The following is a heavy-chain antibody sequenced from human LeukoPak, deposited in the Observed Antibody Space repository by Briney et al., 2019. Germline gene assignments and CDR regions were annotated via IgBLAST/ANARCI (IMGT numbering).Heavy chain of an antibody. CDR2: IYTSGST. Sequence: SETLSLTCTVSGGSISSYYWSWIRQPAGKGLEWIGRIYTSGSTNYNPSLKSRVTISVDTSKNQFSLKLSSVTAADTAVYYCARVDFNWNHSGRFDYWGQGTLVTVSS. V-gene: IGHV4-4*07. D-gene: IGHD1-20*01. CDR3: ARVDFNWNHSGRFDY. J-gene: IGHJ4*02. CDR1: GGSISSYY.